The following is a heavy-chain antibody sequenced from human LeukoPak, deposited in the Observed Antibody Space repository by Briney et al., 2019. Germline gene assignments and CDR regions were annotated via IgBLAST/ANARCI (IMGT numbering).Heavy chain of an antibody. CDR2: ISYDGSYK. CDR3: AKVRITMIVVAPCDY. V-gene: IGHV3-30*18. Sequence: AGGSLRLSCAASGFTFSSYGMHWVRQAPGKGLEWVAVISYDGSYKYYGDSVKGRFTISRDNSKNTLYLQMNSLRAEDTAVYYCAKVRITMIVVAPCDYWGQGTLVTVSS. J-gene: IGHJ4*02. D-gene: IGHD3-22*01. CDR1: GFTFSSYG.